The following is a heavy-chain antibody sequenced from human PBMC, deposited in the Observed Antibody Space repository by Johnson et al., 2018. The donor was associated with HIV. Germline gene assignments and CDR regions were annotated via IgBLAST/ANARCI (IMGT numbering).Heavy chain of an antibody. Sequence: VQLVESGGGVVQPGGSLRLSCAASGFTVSSNYMSWVHQAPGKGLEWVSVIYSGGSTYYADSVKGRFTISRDNAKNSLYLQMNSLRAEDTAVYYCARASLEWLLSLVPLGAFDIWGQGTMVTVSS. J-gene: IGHJ3*02. CDR2: IYSGGST. V-gene: IGHV3-66*01. CDR1: GFTVSSNY. CDR3: ARASLEWLLSLVPLGAFDI. D-gene: IGHD3-3*01.